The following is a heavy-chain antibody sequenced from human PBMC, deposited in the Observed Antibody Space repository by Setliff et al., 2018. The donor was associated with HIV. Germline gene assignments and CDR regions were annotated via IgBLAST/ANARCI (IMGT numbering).Heavy chain of an antibody. CDR2: IGQDGNVF. V-gene: IGHV3-7*01. CDR1: GFSFASSW. Sequence: LRLSCVASGFSFASSWMSWVRQAPGKGLEWVANIGQDGNVFYYVDSVNGRFTISRDNAKNSLYLHMNSLRGEDTAVYYCTKDVNWKLEYWGQGALVTVSS. J-gene: IGHJ4*02. D-gene: IGHD1-1*01. CDR3: TKDVNWKLEY.